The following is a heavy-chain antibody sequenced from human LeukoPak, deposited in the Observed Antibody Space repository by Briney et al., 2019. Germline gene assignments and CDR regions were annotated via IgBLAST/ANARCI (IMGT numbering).Heavy chain of an antibody. Sequence: GGSLRLSCGAFGFIFSDYYMSWIRQAPGKGLEWISYISSSGTPKYYADSVKGRFTISRDNAKKSLFLQMNSLRDEDTAVYYCVRDDGHHWFDFWGQGTLVTVSS. J-gene: IGHJ4*02. CDR1: GFIFSDYY. CDR2: ISSSGTPK. D-gene: IGHD1-1*01. CDR3: VRDDGHHWFDF. V-gene: IGHV3-11*01.